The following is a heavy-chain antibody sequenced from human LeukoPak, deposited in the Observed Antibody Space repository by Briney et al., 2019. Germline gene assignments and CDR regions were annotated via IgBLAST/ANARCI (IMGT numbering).Heavy chain of an antibody. D-gene: IGHD1-26*01. CDR1: GFTFISYT. Sequence: GGSLRLSCAASGFTFISYTMNWVRQAPGKGLEWVSSITSSNYIYYADSVQGRFTTSRDNAKNSLYLQMNSLRAEDTAVYYCASGSYSRPFDYWGQGTLVTVSS. CDR2: ITSSNYI. V-gene: IGHV3-21*01. J-gene: IGHJ4*02. CDR3: ASGSYSRPFDY.